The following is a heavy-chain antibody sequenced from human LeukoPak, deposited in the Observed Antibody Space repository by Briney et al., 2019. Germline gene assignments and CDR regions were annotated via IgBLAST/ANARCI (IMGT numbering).Heavy chain of an antibody. CDR2: INSRGDTI. Sequence: MAGGSLRLSCAASGFTVSDSYMSWIRQAPRRGLEWISYINSRGDTIYYADSVKGRFTISRDNAKNSLYLQMNSLRAEDTAVYYCARDASSYCSGGSCYGILDAFDIWGQGTMVTVSS. CDR1: GFTVSDSY. CDR3: ARDASSYCSGGSCYGILDAFDI. D-gene: IGHD2-15*01. V-gene: IGHV3-11*01. J-gene: IGHJ3*02.